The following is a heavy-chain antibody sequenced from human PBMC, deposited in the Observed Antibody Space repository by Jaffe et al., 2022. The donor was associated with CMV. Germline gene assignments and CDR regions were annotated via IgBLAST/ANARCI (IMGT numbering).Heavy chain of an antibody. D-gene: IGHD6-6*01. CDR3: ARDTTMSSSPYSSSAGVDY. Sequence: EVQLVESGGGLVQPGGSLRLSCAASGFTFSSYWMSWVRQAPGKGLEWVANIKQDGSEKYYVDSVKGRFTISRDNAKNSLYLQMNSLRAEDTAVYYCARDTTMSSSPYSSSAGVDYWGQGTLVTVSS. V-gene: IGHV3-7*03. CDR1: GFTFSSYW. CDR2: IKQDGSEK. J-gene: IGHJ4*02.